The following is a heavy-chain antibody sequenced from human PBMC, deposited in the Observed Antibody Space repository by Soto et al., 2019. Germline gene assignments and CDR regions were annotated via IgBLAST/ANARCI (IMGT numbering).Heavy chain of an antibody. J-gene: IGHJ3*02. D-gene: IGHD1-26*01. V-gene: IGHV4-59*08. CDR3: ARRLGYAFDI. Sequence: SETLSLTCTVSGGSISSYYWSWIRQPPGKGLEWIGYIYYSGSTNYNPSLKSRVTISVDTSKNQFSLKLSSVTAADTAVYYCARRLGYAFDIWGQGTMVTVSS. CDR2: IYYSGST. CDR1: GGSISSYY.